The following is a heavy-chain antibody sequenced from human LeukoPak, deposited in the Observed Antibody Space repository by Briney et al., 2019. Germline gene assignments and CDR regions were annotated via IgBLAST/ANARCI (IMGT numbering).Heavy chain of an antibody. J-gene: IGHJ4*02. V-gene: IGHV4-38-2*01. CDR2: MYYSGTT. CDR3: ARSNWNIDY. D-gene: IGHD1-1*01. Sequence: KVSETLSLTCAVSGYSVSSGYYWGWIRQSPGKGLEWIASMYYSGTTYYNPSLKSRVTISVNTSKNQFSLKLNSVTAADTAVYYCARSNWNIDYWGQGTLVTVSS. CDR1: GYSVSSGYY.